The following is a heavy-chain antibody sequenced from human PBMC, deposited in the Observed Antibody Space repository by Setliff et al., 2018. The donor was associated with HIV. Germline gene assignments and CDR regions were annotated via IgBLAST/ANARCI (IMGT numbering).Heavy chain of an antibody. Sequence: PSETLSLTCTVSGGSTSSTNYFWGWIRQPPGKGLEWIGYIYTSGSTSYNPSLKSRLTISLDTSKNQFSLKLSSVTAADTAVYYCARQERYCTSADCYRYFNYWGQGTLVTVSS. V-gene: IGHV4-61*05. CDR1: GGSTSSTNYF. J-gene: IGHJ4*02. D-gene: IGHD2-2*02. CDR2: IYTSGST. CDR3: ARQERYCTSADCYRYFNY.